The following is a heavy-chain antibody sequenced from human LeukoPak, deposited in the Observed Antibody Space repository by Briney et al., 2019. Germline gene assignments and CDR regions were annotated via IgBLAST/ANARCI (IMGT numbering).Heavy chain of an antibody. J-gene: IGHJ4*02. CDR2: IKQDGSEK. V-gene: IGHV3-7*01. CDR3: ARDSSSLFDY. Sequence: GGSLRLSCAASGFTFSSCWVRQAPGKGLEWVANIKQDGSEKYYVDSVKGRFTISRDNAKNSLYLQMNSLRAEDTAVYYCARDSSSLFDYWGQGTLVTVSS. D-gene: IGHD6-13*01. CDR1: GFTFSSCW.